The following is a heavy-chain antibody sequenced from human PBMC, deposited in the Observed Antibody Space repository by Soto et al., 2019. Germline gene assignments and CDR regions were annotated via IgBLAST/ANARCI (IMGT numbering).Heavy chain of an antibody. D-gene: IGHD6-13*01. Sequence: TLSLACTVSGGSIDYYHWTWIRQPPGKGLEWIGYVSDSGRTSYNPSLQSRVTISVDSSRNQFSLRLTSVTAADTAVYYCARDSTRWFPYYGVDVWGPGTSVTVSS. J-gene: IGHJ6*02. CDR3: ARDSTRWFPYYGVDV. CDR1: GGSIDYYH. V-gene: IGHV4-59*01. CDR2: VSDSGRT.